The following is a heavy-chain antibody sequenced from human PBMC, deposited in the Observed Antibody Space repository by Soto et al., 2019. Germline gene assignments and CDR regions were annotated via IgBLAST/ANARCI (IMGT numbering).Heavy chain of an antibody. CDR3: AHFTNYYDRSGHYLYYFEY. Sequence: SGPTLVNPTQTLTLTCPSSGFSLSTSGLGVGWIRPPPGNALEVLALIFWDDDTRYSPSLKSRITVTKDTSNNEVGLTMTSMDPVDTATYYSAHFTNYYDRSGHYLYYFEYWGKGNPVTVSS. CDR1: GFSLSTSGLG. J-gene: IGHJ4*02. D-gene: IGHD3-22*01. V-gene: IGHV2-5*02. CDR2: IFWDDDT.